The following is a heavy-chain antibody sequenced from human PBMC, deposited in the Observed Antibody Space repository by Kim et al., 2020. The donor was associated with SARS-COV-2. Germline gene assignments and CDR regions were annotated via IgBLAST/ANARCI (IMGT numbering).Heavy chain of an antibody. Sequence: ASVKVSCKASGYTFTSYGISWVRQAPGQGLEWMGWISAYNGNTNYAQKLQGRVTMTTDTSTSTAYMELRSLRSDDTAVYYCARVDIEPLLRSSGWYLFDYWGQGTLVTVSS. V-gene: IGHV1-18*01. CDR2: ISAYNGNT. J-gene: IGHJ4*02. CDR1: GYTFTSYG. CDR3: ARVDIEPLLRSSGWYLFDY. D-gene: IGHD6-19*01.